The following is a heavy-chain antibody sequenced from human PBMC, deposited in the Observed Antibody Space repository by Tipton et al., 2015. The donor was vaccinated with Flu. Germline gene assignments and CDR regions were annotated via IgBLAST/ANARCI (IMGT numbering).Heavy chain of an antibody. D-gene: IGHD3-16*01. CDR1: GGSISSGSYY. V-gene: IGHV4-61*02. J-gene: IGHJ3*02. Sequence: LRLSCTVSGGSISSGSYYWSWIRQPAGKGLEWIGRIYTTGIPNYNPSLRSRVTISIDTSKNQFSLKLSSVTAADTAVYYCAREWGDAFDIWGQGTMVTVSS. CDR3: AREWGDAFDI. CDR2: IYTTGIP.